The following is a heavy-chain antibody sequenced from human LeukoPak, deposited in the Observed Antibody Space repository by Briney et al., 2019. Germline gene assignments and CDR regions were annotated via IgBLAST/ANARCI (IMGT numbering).Heavy chain of an antibody. J-gene: IGHJ3*02. D-gene: IGHD4-17*01. CDR2: IYYSGST. Sequence: SETLSLTCTVSGGSISSYYWSWIRQPPGKGLEWIGYIYYSGSTNYNPSLKSRVTISVDTSKNQFSLKLSSVTAADTAVYYCARVYGDHEGDAFDIWGQGTMVTVSS. CDR3: ARVYGDHEGDAFDI. V-gene: IGHV4-59*01. CDR1: GGSISSYY.